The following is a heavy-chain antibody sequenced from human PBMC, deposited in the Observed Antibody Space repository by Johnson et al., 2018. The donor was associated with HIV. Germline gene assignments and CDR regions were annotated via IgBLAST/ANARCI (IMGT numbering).Heavy chain of an antibody. D-gene: IGHD5-12*01. Sequence: QVQLVESGGRLVKPGGSLRLSCAASGFTFSSYAMHWVRQAPGKGLEWVAVISYDGSNKYYADSVKGRFAISRDNSKNTLYLQMNSLRAEDTAVYYCASGDDDGFWGRGTLVTVSS. V-gene: IGHV3-30*09. CDR1: GFTFSSYA. CDR2: ISYDGSNK. CDR3: ASGDDDGF. J-gene: IGHJ4*03.